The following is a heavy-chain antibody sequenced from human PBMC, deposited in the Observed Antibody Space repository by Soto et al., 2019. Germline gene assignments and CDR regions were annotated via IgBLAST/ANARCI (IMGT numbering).Heavy chain of an antibody. Sequence: GESLKISCKGSGYSFTSYWIGWVRQMPGKGLEWMGIIYPGDSDTRYSPSFQGQVTISADKSISTAYLQWSSLKASDTAMYYCARRIEAAAGTSNFDYWGQGTLVTVSS. D-gene: IGHD6-13*01. CDR2: IYPGDSDT. CDR3: ARRIEAAAGTSNFDY. J-gene: IGHJ4*02. V-gene: IGHV5-51*01. CDR1: GYSFTSYW.